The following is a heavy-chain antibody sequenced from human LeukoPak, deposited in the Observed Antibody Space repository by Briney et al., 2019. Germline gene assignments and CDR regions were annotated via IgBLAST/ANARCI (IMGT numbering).Heavy chain of an antibody. V-gene: IGHV4-39*01. CDR1: GGSISGSSYY. D-gene: IGHD1-1*01. Sequence: SETLSLTCTVSGGSISGSSYYWGWIRQPPGKGLEWIGNIHSSGSTYYNPSLKSRVSISVDTSKNQFSLKLTSVTAADTAVYYCARRDNLPIWGQGTMVTVSS. J-gene: IGHJ3*02. CDR3: ARRDNLPI. CDR2: IHSSGST.